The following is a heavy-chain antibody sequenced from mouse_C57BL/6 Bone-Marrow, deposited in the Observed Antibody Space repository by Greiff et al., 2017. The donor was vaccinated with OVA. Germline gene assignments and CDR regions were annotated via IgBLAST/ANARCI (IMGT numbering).Heavy chain of an antibody. CDR3: ARGRGLYAMDY. CDR2: ISDGGSYT. CDR1: GFTFSSYA. Sequence: DVMLVESGGGLVKPGGSLKLSCAASGFTFSSYAMSWVRQTPEKRLEWVATISDGGSYTYYPDNVKGRFTISRDNAKNNLYLQMSHLKSEDTAMYYCARGRGLYAMDYWGQGTSVTVSS. J-gene: IGHJ4*01. V-gene: IGHV5-4*03.